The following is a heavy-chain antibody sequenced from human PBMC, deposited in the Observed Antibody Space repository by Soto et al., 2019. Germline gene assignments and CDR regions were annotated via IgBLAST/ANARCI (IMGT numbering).Heavy chain of an antibody. CDR2: ISYDGSNK. V-gene: IGHV3-30-3*01. Sequence: QVQLVESGGGVVQPGRSLRLSCAASGFTFSSYAMHWVRQSPGKGLEWVAVISYDGSNKYYADSVKGRFTISRDNSKNTLYLQMNSLRVEDTAVYYCARRGYGMDVWGQGTTVTVSS. D-gene: IGHD3-16*01. J-gene: IGHJ6*02. CDR3: ARRGYGMDV. CDR1: GFTFSSYA.